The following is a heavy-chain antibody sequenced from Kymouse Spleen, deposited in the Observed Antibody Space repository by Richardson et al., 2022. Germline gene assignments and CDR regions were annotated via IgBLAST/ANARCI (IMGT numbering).Heavy chain of an antibody. CDR2: ISSNGGST. D-gene: IGHD7-27*02. Sequence: EVQLVESGEGLVQPGGSLRLSCAASGFTFSSYAMHWVRQAPGKGLEYVSAISSNGGSTYYADSVKGRFTISRDNSKNTLYLQMGSLRAEDMAVYYCARDQLGMEGFFDYWGQGTLVTVSS. J-gene: IGHJ4*02. CDR3: ARDQLGMEGFFDY. V-gene: IGHV3-64*02. CDR1: GFTFSSYA.